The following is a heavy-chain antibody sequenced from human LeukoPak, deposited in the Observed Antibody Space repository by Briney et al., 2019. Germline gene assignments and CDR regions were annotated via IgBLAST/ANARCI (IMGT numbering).Heavy chain of an antibody. CDR3: ASSGYSYGEIGY. J-gene: IGHJ4*02. CDR1: GYTFTSYG. Sequence: EASVKVSRKSSGYTFTSYGIRWVRQAPGQGLAWLGCINPNSGGTNYAQKFQGRVTMTRDTSISTAYMQRSRLRADDTAVYYCASSGYSYGEIGYWGREPWSPSPQ. D-gene: IGHD5-18*01. V-gene: IGHV1-2*02. CDR2: INPNSGGT.